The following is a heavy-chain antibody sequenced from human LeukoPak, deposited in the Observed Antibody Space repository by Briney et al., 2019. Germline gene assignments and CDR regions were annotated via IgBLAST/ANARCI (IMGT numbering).Heavy chain of an antibody. Sequence: SETLSLTCTVSGYSISSGYYWGWIRQPPGKGLEWIGSIYHSGSTYYNPSLKSRVTISVDTSKNQFSLKLSSVAAAATAVYYCARDPRGAVAGFDYWGQGTLVTVSS. CDR3: ARDPRGAVAGFDY. V-gene: IGHV4-38-2*02. D-gene: IGHD6-19*01. CDR1: GYSISSGYY. J-gene: IGHJ4*02. CDR2: IYHSGST.